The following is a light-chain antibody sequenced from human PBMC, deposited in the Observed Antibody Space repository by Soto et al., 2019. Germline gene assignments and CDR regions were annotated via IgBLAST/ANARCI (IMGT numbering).Light chain of an antibody. CDR2: AAS. J-gene: IGKJ2*01. V-gene: IGKV3-20*01. CDR1: QSISSTY. CDR3: QQYFGSLYT. Sequence: SGLTQSQGTLSLSPGEGATLSCRTSQSISSTYLAWYQQRPGQAPRLLIYAASSRATGIPDRFSGSGSGTDFTLTISRLEPEDFAVYYCQQYFGSLYTFGQGTKLEIK.